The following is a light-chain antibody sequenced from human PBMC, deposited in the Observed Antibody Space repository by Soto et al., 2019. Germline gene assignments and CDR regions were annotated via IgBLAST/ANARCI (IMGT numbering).Light chain of an antibody. V-gene: IGLV1-40*01. Sequence: QPVLPQPPSVSGAPGQRVTISCTGSSSNIGAGYDVHWYQQLPGTAPKLRIYGNSNRPTGVPNRLSGSKSGTSASLDITGLQAEDGGDYYCESYDSSLSGSVVFGGGTKLTVL. CDR1: SSNIGAGYD. CDR3: ESYDSSLSGSVV. J-gene: IGLJ2*01. CDR2: GNS.